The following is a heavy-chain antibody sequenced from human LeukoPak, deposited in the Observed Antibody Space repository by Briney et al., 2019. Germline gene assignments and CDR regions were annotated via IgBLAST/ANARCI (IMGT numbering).Heavy chain of an antibody. D-gene: IGHD3-22*01. V-gene: IGHV3-30*03. CDR3: ATSSRASSGYSSL. CDR1: GFVFSSYG. CDR2: MSYDGSEK. J-gene: IGHJ4*02. Sequence: PGGSLRLSCAASGFVFSSYGMHWVRQAPGKGLQWVAFMSYDGSEKYNADSVKGRFTISRDNSERMLYLQMNSLRGEDTGVYYCATSSRASSGYSSLWGQGTLVTVSS.